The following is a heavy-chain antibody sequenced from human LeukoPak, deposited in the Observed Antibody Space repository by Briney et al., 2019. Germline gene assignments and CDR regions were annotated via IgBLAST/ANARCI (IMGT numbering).Heavy chain of an antibody. D-gene: IGHD1-14*01. V-gene: IGHV4-39*07. CDR3: ATDRRTGFRY. CDR2: IYYSGST. J-gene: IGHJ4*02. CDR1: GGSISSSSYY. Sequence: SETLSLTCTVSGGSISSSSYYWGWIRQPPGKGLEWIGSIYYSGSTYYNPSLKSRVTISVDTSKNQFSLKLSSVTAADTAVYYCATDRRTGFRYWGQGTLVTVSS.